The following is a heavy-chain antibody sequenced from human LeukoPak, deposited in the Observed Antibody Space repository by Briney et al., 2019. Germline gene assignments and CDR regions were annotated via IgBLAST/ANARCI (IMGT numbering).Heavy chain of an antibody. CDR1: GYSFTSYW. J-gene: IGHJ4*02. CDR2: IYPGDSDT. CDR3: ARQRAAAGPPPDY. D-gene: IGHD6-13*01. V-gene: IGHV5-51*01. Sequence: GESLKISCKGSGYSFTSYWIGWVRQIPGKGLEWMGIIYPGDSDTRYSPSFQGQVTISADKSISTAYLQWSSLKASDTAMYYCARQRAAAGPPPDYWGQGTLVTVSS.